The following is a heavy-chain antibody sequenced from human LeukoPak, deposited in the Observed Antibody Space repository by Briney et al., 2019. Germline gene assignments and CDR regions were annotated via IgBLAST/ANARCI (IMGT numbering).Heavy chain of an antibody. CDR3: ARVTYYDFWSGYYYDAFDI. Sequence: SETLSLTCTVSGGSISSYYWSWIRQPAGKGLEWIGRIYNSGSTNYNPSLKSRVTMSVDPSKNQFSLKLSSVTAADTAVYYCARVTYYDFWSGYYYDAFDIWGQGTMVTVSS. J-gene: IGHJ3*02. CDR1: GGSISSYY. V-gene: IGHV4-4*07. CDR2: IYNSGST. D-gene: IGHD3-3*01.